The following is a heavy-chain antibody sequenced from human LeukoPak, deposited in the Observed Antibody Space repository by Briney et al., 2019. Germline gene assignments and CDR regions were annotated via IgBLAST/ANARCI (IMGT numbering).Heavy chain of an antibody. Sequence: GGSLRLSCAASGFTFSSSSMNWVRQAPGKGLKWVSGISSGGSTYYADSVKGRFTISRDNSKNTLYLQMNSLRAEDTAVYYCARGREVVVAATHPAFDPWGQGTLVTVSS. V-gene: IGHV3-23*01. CDR2: ISSGGST. D-gene: IGHD2-15*01. J-gene: IGHJ5*02. CDR1: GFTFSSSS. CDR3: ARGREVVVAATHPAFDP.